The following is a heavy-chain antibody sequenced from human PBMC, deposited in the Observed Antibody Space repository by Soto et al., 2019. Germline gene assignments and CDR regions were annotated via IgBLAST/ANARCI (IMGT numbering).Heavy chain of an antibody. V-gene: IGHV3-23*01. CDR2: ITSAGST. D-gene: IGHD6-19*01. J-gene: IGHJ4*02. Sequence: EVQLLESGGDLAQPGGSLRLICAASGFTFSNYAMTWVRQSPGKGLEWVSTITSAGSTFYGDTVKGRFTISRDNSKSTLYLQMNSLGAEDTAVYYCAKTDKFHSQSSGWANRFDSWGQGTLVTVSS. CDR1: GFTFSNYA. CDR3: AKTDKFHSQSSGWANRFDS.